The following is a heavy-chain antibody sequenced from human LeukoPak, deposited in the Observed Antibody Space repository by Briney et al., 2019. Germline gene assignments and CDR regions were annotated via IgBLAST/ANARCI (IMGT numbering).Heavy chain of an antibody. V-gene: IGHV4-31*03. CDR1: GGSISSGGYY. CDR2: IYYSGST. Sequence: SETLSLTCTVSGGSISSGGYYWGWIRQHPGKGLEWIGYIYYSGSTYYNPSLKSRVTISVDTSKNQFSLKLSSVTAADTAVYYCAVVVAANPHYYYYYMDVWGKGTTVTVSS. J-gene: IGHJ6*03. D-gene: IGHD2-15*01. CDR3: AVVVAANPHYYYYYMDV.